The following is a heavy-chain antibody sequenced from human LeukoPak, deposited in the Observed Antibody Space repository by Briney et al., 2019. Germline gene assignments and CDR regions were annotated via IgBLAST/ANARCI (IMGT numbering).Heavy chain of an antibody. CDR1: GFTFSSYE. CDR2: ISSSGSTI. V-gene: IGHV3-48*03. J-gene: IGHJ4*02. CDR3: ARDLAQTPWDY. Sequence: QPGGSLRLSCAASGFTFSSYEMNWVRQAPGKGLEWVSYISSSGSTIYYADSVKGRFTISRDNAKNSLYLQMNSLRAEDTAVYYCARDLAQTPWDYWGQGTLVTVSA.